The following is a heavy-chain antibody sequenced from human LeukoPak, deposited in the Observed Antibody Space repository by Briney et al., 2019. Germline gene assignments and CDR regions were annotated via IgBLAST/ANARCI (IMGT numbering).Heavy chain of an antibody. Sequence: SETLSLTCTASGGSISSSTYYWGWIRQPPGKGLEWIGTIHYSGTTYYNPSLKSRVTLSVDTSKNQFSLKLSSVTAADTAVYYCARVLPQQLPQNYYYYYYMDVWGKGTTVTISS. CDR2: IHYSGTT. V-gene: IGHV4-39*07. CDR1: GGSISSSTYY. D-gene: IGHD6-13*01. J-gene: IGHJ6*03. CDR3: ARVLPQQLPQNYYYYYYMDV.